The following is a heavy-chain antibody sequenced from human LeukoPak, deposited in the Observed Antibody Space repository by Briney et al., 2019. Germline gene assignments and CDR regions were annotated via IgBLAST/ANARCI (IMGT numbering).Heavy chain of an antibody. D-gene: IGHD2-2*01. CDR2: IAADGKAI. CDR1: GFIFSRCA. J-gene: IGHJ5*02. Sequence: PGGSPRLSCAASGFIFSRCALHWVRHAPGKGLEWLTGIAADGKAIKNADSAKGRFTIYRANSKSALYREMHSLRVEDTAVYYCAKDQQAVSAAYFCYPWGRGTLV. V-gene: IGHV3-30*18. CDR3: AKDQQAVSAAYFCYP.